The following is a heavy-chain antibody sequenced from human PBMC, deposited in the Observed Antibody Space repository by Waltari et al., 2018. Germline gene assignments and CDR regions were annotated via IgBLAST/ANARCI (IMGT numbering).Heavy chain of an antibody. CDR1: GGSFSGYY. CDR2: INHSGST. CDR3: ARGYDDIAPAGNVVYWFDP. Sequence: QVQLQQWGAGLLKPSETLSLTCAVYGGSFSGYYWSWIRQPPGKGLEWIGEINHSGSTNSNPSLKSRVTISGDTSKNQFSLKLSSVTAADTAVYYCARGYDDIAPAGNVVYWFDPWGQGTLVTVSS. D-gene: IGHD6-13*01. V-gene: IGHV4-34*01. J-gene: IGHJ5*02.